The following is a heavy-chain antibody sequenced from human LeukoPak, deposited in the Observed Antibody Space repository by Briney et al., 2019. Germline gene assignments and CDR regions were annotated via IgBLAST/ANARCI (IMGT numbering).Heavy chain of an antibody. CDR1: GFTFNNYG. V-gene: IGHV3-30*02. J-gene: IGHJ4*02. CDR2: MRFDGGNK. Sequence: PGGSLRLSCAASGFTFNNYGMHWVRQAPGKGLEWVAFMRFDGGNKYYADSVKGRFTISRDSSKNTLFLQMNSLRADDTAVYYCAKDSLRTYYGSGSYPLDYWGQGTLVTVSS. CDR3: AKDSLRTYYGSGSYPLDY. D-gene: IGHD3-10*01.